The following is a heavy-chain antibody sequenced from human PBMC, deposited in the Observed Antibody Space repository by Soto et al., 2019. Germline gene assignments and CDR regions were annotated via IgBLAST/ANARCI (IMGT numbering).Heavy chain of an antibody. CDR3: VKDGSSGWPYYNDMDV. CDR2: IIANGGT. J-gene: IGHJ6*02. V-gene: IGHV3-23*01. CDR1: GFTFNHYA. D-gene: IGHD6-19*01. Sequence: PGGSLRLSCAASGFTFNHYAMSWVRQAPGKGLEWVSIIIANGGTFYADSVKGRFTISRDNSKNTVYLQMSSLRVEDTAVYYCVKDGSSGWPYYNDMDVWGQGTTVT.